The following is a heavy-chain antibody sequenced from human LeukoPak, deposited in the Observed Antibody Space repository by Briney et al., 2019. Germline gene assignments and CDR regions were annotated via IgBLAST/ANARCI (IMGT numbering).Heavy chain of an antibody. Sequence: GGSLRLSCAASGFTFSSYSMNWVRQAPGKGLEWVSSISSSSSYIYYADSVKGRFTISRDNAKNSLYLQVNSLRAEDTAVYYCARDGGQQLVSFDYWGQGTLVTVSS. J-gene: IGHJ4*02. CDR1: GFTFSSYS. CDR3: ARDGGQQLVSFDY. CDR2: ISSSSSYI. D-gene: IGHD6-13*01. V-gene: IGHV3-21*01.